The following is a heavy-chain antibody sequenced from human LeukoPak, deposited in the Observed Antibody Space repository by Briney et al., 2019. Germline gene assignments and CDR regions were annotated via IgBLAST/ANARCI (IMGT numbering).Heavy chain of an antibody. V-gene: IGHV4-34*01. D-gene: IGHD3-10*01. CDR2: INHVGST. CDR3: ARRLIIRRRFND. Sequence: SQTLSLTCRVYGRSFTDCFWSWARHPPGKRLEWIGEINHVGSTNYNPSLKSRVTLSVDKSTNQVSLNLTSVTVADTAVYYCARRLIIRRRFNDWGQGTLVTVSS. J-gene: IGHJ4*02. CDR1: GRSFTDCF.